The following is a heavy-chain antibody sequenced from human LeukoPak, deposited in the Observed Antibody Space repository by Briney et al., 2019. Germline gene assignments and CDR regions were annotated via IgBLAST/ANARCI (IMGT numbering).Heavy chain of an antibody. CDR3: ARSTVAGTPGYYYYYYMDV. D-gene: IGHD6-19*01. J-gene: IGHJ6*03. V-gene: IGHV3-33*01. CDR1: GFTFSSYG. Sequence: GGSLRLSCAASGFTFSSYGMHWVRQAPGKGLEWVAVIWYDGSNKYYADSVKGRFTISRDNSENTLYLQMNSLRAEDTAVYYCARSTVAGTPGYYYYYYMDVWGKGTTVTVSS. CDR2: IWYDGSNK.